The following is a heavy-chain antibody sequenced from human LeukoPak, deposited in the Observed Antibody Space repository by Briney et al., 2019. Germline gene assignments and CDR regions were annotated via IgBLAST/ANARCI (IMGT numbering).Heavy chain of an antibody. CDR3: ASVVYGGYNVYYFNF. V-gene: IGHV3-23*01. Sequence: GGSLRLSCAASGFTFSSYAMSWVRQAPGKGLEWVSSISGSGGSTYYADSVKGRFTISRDNSKNTLYLQMNSLRAEDTAMYFCASVVYGGYNVYYFNFWGQGTLVTVSS. J-gene: IGHJ4*02. D-gene: IGHD4-17*01. CDR1: GFTFSSYA. CDR2: ISGSGGST.